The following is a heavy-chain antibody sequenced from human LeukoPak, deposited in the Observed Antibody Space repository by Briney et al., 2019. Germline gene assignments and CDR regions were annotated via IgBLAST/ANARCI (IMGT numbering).Heavy chain of an antibody. Sequence: PGGSLRLSCAASGFTLNNYTMHYMHWVRQAPGKGLVWVSRINSDGSSTRYADSVKGRFTISRDNSKDTLYLQMNSLRAEDTAVYYCAKMGMGLRKEDFDYWGQGTLVTVSS. CDR2: INSDGSST. D-gene: IGHD4-17*01. CDR1: GFTLNNYT. CDR3: AKMGMGLRKEDFDY. V-gene: IGHV3-74*01. J-gene: IGHJ4*02.